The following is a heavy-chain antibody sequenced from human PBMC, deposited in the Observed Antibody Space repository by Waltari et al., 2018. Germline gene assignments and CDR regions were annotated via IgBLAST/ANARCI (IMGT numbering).Heavy chain of an antibody. V-gene: IGHV3-15*01. D-gene: IGHD2-2*01. CDR3: ITDPANAYVRWFDP. Sequence: EVQLVESGGGLVKPGGSLRLSCAASGFNFFDTWMTWVRQAPGKGLEWVGRSKRSADGGAAEYAPPVNGRFIISRDDSTSTLYLQMNSLKSEDTAVYYCITDPANAYVRWFDPWGQGTLVTVSS. CDR2: SKRSADGGAA. J-gene: IGHJ5*02. CDR1: GFNFFDTW.